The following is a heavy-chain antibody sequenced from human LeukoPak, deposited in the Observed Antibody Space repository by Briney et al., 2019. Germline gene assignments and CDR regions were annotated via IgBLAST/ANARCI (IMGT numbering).Heavy chain of an antibody. D-gene: IGHD3-22*01. CDR3: ATVHNCYDNSGYRESDY. V-gene: IGHV4-61*01. J-gene: IGHJ4*02. Sequence: SETLSLTCTVSAGSVSSCSSFWSWIRQPPGKGLEWFGYIYYTGSPNYNPSLKSRVTISVDSSKNQFSLKLSSMTAADTAVYYCATVHNCYDNSGYRESDYWGRGTLVTVSS. CDR1: AGSVSSCSSF. CDR2: IYYTGSP.